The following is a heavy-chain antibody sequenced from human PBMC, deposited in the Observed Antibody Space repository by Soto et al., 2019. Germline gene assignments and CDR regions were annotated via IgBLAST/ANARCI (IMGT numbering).Heavy chain of an antibody. CDR1: GFTFSSYA. Sequence: EVQLLESGGGLVQPGGSLRLSCAASGFTFSSYAMSWVRQAPGKGLEWVSAISGSGSTIYYADSVKGRFTISRDNAKNSLYLQMNSLRAEDTAVYYCARATIEALWSGYDYWGQGTLVTVSS. V-gene: IGHV3-23*01. CDR3: ARATIEALWSGYDY. J-gene: IGHJ4*02. D-gene: IGHD3-3*01. CDR2: ISGSGSTI.